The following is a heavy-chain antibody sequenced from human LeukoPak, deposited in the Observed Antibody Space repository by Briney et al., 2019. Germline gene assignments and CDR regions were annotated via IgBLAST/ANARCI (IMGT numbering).Heavy chain of an antibody. V-gene: IGHV1-69*13. CDR2: IIPIFGTA. Sequence: SVKVSCKASGGTFSSYAISWVRQAPGQGLEWMGGIIPIFGTANYAQKFQGRVTITADESTSTAYMELSSLRSEDTAVYYCARGIAAAGTHLSAFDYWGQGTLVTVSS. CDR3: ARGIAAAGTHLSAFDY. J-gene: IGHJ4*02. CDR1: GGTFSSYA. D-gene: IGHD6-13*01.